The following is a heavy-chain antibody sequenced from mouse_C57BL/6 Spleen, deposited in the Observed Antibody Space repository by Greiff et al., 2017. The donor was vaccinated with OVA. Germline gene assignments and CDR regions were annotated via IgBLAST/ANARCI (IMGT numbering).Heavy chain of an antibody. J-gene: IGHJ3*01. D-gene: IGHD2-3*01. CDR2: ISSGGDYI. Sequence: EVKLVESGEGLVKPGGSLKLSCAASGFTFSSYAMSWVRQTPEKRLEWVAYISSGGDYIYYADNVKGRFTISRDNARNTLYLQMSSLKSEDTAMYYCTREDGYYSYWGQGTLVTVSA. V-gene: IGHV5-9-1*02. CDR3: TREDGYYSY. CDR1: GFTFSSYA.